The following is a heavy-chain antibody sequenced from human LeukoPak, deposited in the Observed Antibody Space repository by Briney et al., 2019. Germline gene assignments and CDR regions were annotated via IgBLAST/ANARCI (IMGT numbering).Heavy chain of an antibody. CDR1: GFSFSGSD. D-gene: IGHD6-19*01. J-gene: IGHJ4*02. CDR3: TTYISGRH. CDR2: IGSKLKSYAT. V-gene: IGHV3-73*01. Sequence: QAGGSLRLSCAASGFSFSGSDIHWVRQASGKGLEWVGRIGSKLKSYATSYAASVKGRFTISRDVSKNTAYLQMNSLKTEDTAVYYCTTYISGRHWGQGTLVTVSS.